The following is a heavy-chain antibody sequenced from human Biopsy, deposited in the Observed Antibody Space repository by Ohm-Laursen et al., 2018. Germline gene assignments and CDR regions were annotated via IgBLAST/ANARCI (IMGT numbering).Heavy chain of an antibody. D-gene: IGHD3-16*01. V-gene: IGHV3-33*06. CDR2: IWYDGTNK. J-gene: IGHJ6*02. Sequence: SLRPSCAASGFSFSSYGMHWVRQAPGRGLEWVAVIWYDGTNKYYAESVEGRFTISRDNSKNMVYLQMGSLTVEDTAVYYCAKVHDSGYYYYSMDVWGQGTTVTVSS. CDR1: GFSFSSYG. CDR3: AKVHDSGYYYYSMDV.